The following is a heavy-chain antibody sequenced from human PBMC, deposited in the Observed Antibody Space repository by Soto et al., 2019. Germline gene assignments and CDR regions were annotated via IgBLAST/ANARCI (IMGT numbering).Heavy chain of an antibody. CDR3: ARDARNADYDY. D-gene: IGHD3-16*01. CDR1: GFTFSTHA. CDR2: IHGTRSII. V-gene: IGHV3-48*02. Sequence: EVQLVESGGGLVQPGGSLRLSCAVSGFTFSTHAMNWVRQAPGKGLEWVAYIHGTRSIIYYADSVKGRFTISRDNAKNALWLQMYILREENKAGYYCARDARNADYDYWGQGTRVTVSS. J-gene: IGHJ4*02.